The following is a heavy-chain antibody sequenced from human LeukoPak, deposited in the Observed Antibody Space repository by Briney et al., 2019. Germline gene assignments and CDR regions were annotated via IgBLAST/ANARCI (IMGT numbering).Heavy chain of an antibody. CDR2: ISAYNGNT. J-gene: IGHJ4*02. CDR1: GYTFTSYG. CDR3: AREAMVVPSGPAWYYFDY. Sequence: ASVKVSCKASGYTFTSYGISWVRQAPGQGLEWMGWISAYNGNTNYAQKLQGRVTMTTDTSTSTAYMELRSLRSDDTAVYYCAREAMVVPSGPAWYYFDYWGQGTLVTVSS. V-gene: IGHV1-18*01. D-gene: IGHD5-18*01.